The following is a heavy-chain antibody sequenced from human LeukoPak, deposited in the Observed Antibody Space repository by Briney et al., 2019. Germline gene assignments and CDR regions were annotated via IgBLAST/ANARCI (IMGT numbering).Heavy chain of an antibody. V-gene: IGHV1-8*01. J-gene: IGHJ5*02. Sequence: ASVKVSCKASGYTFTSYDINWVRQATGQGLEWMGWMNPNSGNTGYAQKFQGRVTMTRNTSISTAYMELSSLRSEDTAVYYCARIAVADYNWFDPWGQGTLVTVSS. D-gene: IGHD6-19*01. CDR2: MNPNSGNT. CDR1: GYTFTSYD. CDR3: ARIAVADYNWFDP.